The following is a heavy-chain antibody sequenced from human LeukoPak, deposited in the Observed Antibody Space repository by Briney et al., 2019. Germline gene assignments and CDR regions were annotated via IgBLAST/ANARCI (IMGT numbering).Heavy chain of an antibody. Sequence: ASVKVSCKASGYTFTSYGISWVRQAPGQGLEWMGWISAYNGNTNYARKLQGRVTMTTDTSTSTAYMELRSLRSDDTAVYYCARDHRDDYGDYGLVGDWYFDLWGRGTLVTVSS. V-gene: IGHV1-18*01. D-gene: IGHD4-17*01. J-gene: IGHJ2*01. CDR3: ARDHRDDYGDYGLVGDWYFDL. CDR1: GYTFTSYG. CDR2: ISAYNGNT.